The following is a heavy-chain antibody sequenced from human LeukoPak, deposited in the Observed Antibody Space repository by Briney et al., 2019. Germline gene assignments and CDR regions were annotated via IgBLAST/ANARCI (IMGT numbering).Heavy chain of an antibody. CDR1: GFTFSSYE. Sequence: GGSLRLSCAASGFTFSSYEMNGVRQAPGKGLEWVSYTSSSGTNIYYADSVKGRFTISRDNAKNSLYLQMNSLRAEDTAVYYCARMAGRGYYDYWGQGTLVTVSS. CDR2: TSSSGTNI. V-gene: IGHV3-48*03. J-gene: IGHJ4*02. CDR3: ARMAGRGYYDY. D-gene: IGHD1-26*01.